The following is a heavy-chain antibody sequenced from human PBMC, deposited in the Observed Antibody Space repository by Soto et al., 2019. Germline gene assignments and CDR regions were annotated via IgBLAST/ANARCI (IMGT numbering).Heavy chain of an antibody. CDR2: INPNSGGT. CDR3: ARDLRKIRDIVVVPAAIRYYYYGMDV. Sequence: QVQLVQSGAEVKKPGASVKVSCKASGYTFTGYYMHWVRQAPGQGLEWMGWINPNSGGTNYAQKVQGWVTMTRDTSISTAYMELSRLRSDDTAVYYCARDLRKIRDIVVVPAAIRYYYYGMDVWGQGTTVTVSS. J-gene: IGHJ6*02. D-gene: IGHD2-2*02. V-gene: IGHV1-2*04. CDR1: GYTFTGYY.